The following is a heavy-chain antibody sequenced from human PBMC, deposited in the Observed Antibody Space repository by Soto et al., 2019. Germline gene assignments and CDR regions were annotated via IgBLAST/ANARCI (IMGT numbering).Heavy chain of an antibody. D-gene: IGHD3-16*02. Sequence: PGGSLRLSCAASGFTFSSYSMNWVRQAPGKGLEWVSSISSSSSYIYYADSVKGRFTISRDNAKNSLYLQMNSLRAEDTAVYYCARDYLTPRYYYYGMDVWGQGTTVTVSS. CDR1: GFTFSSYS. CDR3: ARDYLTPRYYYYGMDV. V-gene: IGHV3-21*01. J-gene: IGHJ6*02. CDR2: ISSSSSYI.